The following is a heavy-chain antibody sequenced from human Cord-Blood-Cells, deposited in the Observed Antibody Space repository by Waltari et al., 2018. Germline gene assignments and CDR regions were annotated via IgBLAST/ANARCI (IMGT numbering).Heavy chain of an antibody. D-gene: IGHD5-18*01. CDR3: ASEPSGYGDAFDI. Sequence: QVQLVQSGAEVQKPGSSVKLSCKASGGTFTTYAISWVRPAPGQGLEWMGGIIPIFGTANYAQKFQGRVTITADESTSTAYMELSSLRSEDTAVYYCASEPSGYGDAFDIWGQGTMVTVSS. CDR2: IIPIFGTA. V-gene: IGHV1-69*01. J-gene: IGHJ3*02. CDR1: GGTFTTYA.